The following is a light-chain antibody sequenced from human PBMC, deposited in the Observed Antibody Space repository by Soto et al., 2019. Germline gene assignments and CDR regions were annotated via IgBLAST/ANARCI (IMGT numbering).Light chain of an antibody. Sequence: EIVLTQSPATLSLSPGERATLSCRASQSVSSYLAWYQQKPGQAPRLLIYDASNRATGIPARFSGSGSGTDVPLTSSSLEPEGCAVYSCRRRSTWLTVAGGTKVEIK. CDR1: QSVSSY. CDR2: DAS. CDR3: RRRSTWLT. J-gene: IGKJ4*01. V-gene: IGKV3-11*01.